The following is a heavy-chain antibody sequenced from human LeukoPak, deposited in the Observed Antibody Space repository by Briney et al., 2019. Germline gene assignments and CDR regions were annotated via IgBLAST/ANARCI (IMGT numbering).Heavy chain of an antibody. V-gene: IGHV4-34*01. CDR2: INHSGST. D-gene: IGHD3-3*01. Sequence: SETLSLTCAVYGGSFSGYYWSWIRQPPGKGLGWIGEINHSGSTNYNPSLKSRVTISVDTSKNQFSLKLSSVTAADTAVYYCARGKVLRFLEWATNDVNFDYWGQGTLVTVSS. CDR1: GGSFSGYY. CDR3: ARGKVLRFLEWATNDVNFDY. J-gene: IGHJ4*02.